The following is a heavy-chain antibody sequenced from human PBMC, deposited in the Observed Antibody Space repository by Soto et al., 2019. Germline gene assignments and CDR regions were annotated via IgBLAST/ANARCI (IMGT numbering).Heavy chain of an antibody. D-gene: IGHD2-2*01. CDR1: GFTFTLFA. V-gene: IGHV3-23*01. Sequence: PGGPLRLSCAASGFTFTLFAMTWVRQAPGKGLEWVSSISGSVDSTFYADSVKGRFTISRDYSKRTVYLQMNSLRVDDTAVYYWAKSPSRVPYGMDVWGQGTTVTVSS. J-gene: IGHJ6*02. CDR2: ISGSVDST. CDR3: AKSPSRVPYGMDV.